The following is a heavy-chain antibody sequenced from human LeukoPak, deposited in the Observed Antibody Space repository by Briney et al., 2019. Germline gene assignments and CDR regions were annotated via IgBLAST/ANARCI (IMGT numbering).Heavy chain of an antibody. D-gene: IGHD3-3*01. V-gene: IGHV1-18*01. Sequence: APVKVSCKASGYTFTNYGIIWVRQAPGRGLEWVGWNSAYNDNTNYAQKFQGRVTMTTDTSTNTAYMALRSLTSDDTAVYYCARTFYDFWSGFSDYDSFHIWGQGTLVTVSS. CDR2: NSAYNDNT. CDR3: ARTFYDFWSGFSDYDSFHI. J-gene: IGHJ3*02. CDR1: GYTFTNYG.